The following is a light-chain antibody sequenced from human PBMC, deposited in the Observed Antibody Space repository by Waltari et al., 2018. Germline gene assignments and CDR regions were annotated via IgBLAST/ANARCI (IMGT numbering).Light chain of an antibody. Sequence: YLLTQPPSVSVAPGTTARTHCGGDDIGGQRVHWYQQKQGQAPVLVVYDDTNRPSGVPERFFGSKSVNTATLTIGRVEAGDEADYYCQLWDRSKSHVTFGGGTKLTVL. V-gene: IGLV3-21*03. J-gene: IGLJ2*01. CDR3: QLWDRSKSHVT. CDR1: DIGGQR. CDR2: DDT.